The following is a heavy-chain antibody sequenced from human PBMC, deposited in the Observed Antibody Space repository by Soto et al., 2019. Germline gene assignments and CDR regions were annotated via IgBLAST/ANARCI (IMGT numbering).Heavy chain of an antibody. J-gene: IGHJ4*02. V-gene: IGHV4-39*01. Sequence: SETLSLTCSLSGDSITSTTYFWAWIRQPPGKGLEWVCSIYYSGKTHYNPSLKSRTTISVDRSRNQFSLQVSSVTAADTAVYYCAKNLPRTGRFDYWGQGTVVTV. CDR2: IYYSGKT. CDR1: GDSITSTTYF. CDR3: AKNLPRTGRFDY.